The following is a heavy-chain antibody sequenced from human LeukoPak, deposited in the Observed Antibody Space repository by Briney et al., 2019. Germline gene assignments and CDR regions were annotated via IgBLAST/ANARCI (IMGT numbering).Heavy chain of an antibody. CDR1: GFTFTTYW. V-gene: IGHV3-30*03. CDR2: ISYDGSNK. J-gene: IGHJ6*03. Sequence: PGGSLRLSCAASGFTFTTYWMGWVRQAPGKGLEWVAVISYDGSNKYYADPVKGRFTISRDNSKNTLYLQMNSLRAEDTAVYYCARDTVSRYMDVWGKGTTVTVSS. CDR3: ARDTVSRYMDV. D-gene: IGHD4-11*01.